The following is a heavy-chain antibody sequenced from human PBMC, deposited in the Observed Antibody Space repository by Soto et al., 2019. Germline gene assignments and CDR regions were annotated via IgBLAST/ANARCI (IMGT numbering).Heavy chain of an antibody. CDR2: IIYDGTNK. J-gene: IGHJ6*02. D-gene: IGHD1-26*01. CDR3: ARQRPTDGRWEFANYYGMDV. CDR1: GLTFSSYG. Sequence: GGSLRLSCAAAGLTFSSYGMHWVRQAPGKGLEWVASIIYDGTNKYYADSVKGRFTISRDNSKNTLYLQMNSLRVEDTAVYYCARQRPTDGRWEFANYYGMDVWGQGTPVTVSS. V-gene: IGHV3-30*03.